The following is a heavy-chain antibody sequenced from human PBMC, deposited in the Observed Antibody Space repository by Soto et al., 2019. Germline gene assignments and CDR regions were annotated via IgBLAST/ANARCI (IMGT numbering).Heavy chain of an antibody. Sequence: QVQLVQSGAEVKRPESSMKVSCKPSGGTFNNYAINWVRQAPGQGLEWMGAIIPISGTTKYEQKFQGRVTITADKSTSTVYMDLSSLISEDTAVYYCARWGGLYFSGAVCFKKPFDYWGQGTLVSVSS. CDR1: GGTFNNYA. J-gene: IGHJ4*02. D-gene: IGHD2-8*02. V-gene: IGHV1-69*06. CDR2: IIPISGTT. CDR3: ARWGGLYFSGAVCFKKPFDY.